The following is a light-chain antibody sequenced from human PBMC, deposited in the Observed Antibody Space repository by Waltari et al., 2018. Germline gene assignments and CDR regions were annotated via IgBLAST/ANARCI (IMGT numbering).Light chain of an antibody. CDR1: SSNIGAGYD. V-gene: IGLV1-40*01. Sequence: QSVLTQPPSVSGAPGQRVTISCTGSSSNIGAGYDVHWYQQLPGTAPKLLIYGNPNRPSGVPDRFSGSQSGTSASLAITGLQAEDEADYYCQSYDSSLSGYWVFGGGTKLTVL. CDR2: GNP. J-gene: IGLJ3*02. CDR3: QSYDSSLSGYWV.